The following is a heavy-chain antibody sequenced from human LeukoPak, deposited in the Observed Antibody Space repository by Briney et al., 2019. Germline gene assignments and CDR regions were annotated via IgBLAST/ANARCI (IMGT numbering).Heavy chain of an antibody. V-gene: IGHV4-38-2*02. CDR2: IYHSGST. Sequence: SETLSLTCTVSGYSISSGYYWGWIRQPPGKGLEWIGSIYHSGSTYYNPSLKSRVTISVDTSKNQFSLKLSSVTAADTAVYYCARAIEVGAMTPFDYWGQGTLVTVSS. CDR3: ARAIEVGAMTPFDY. CDR1: GYSISSGYY. J-gene: IGHJ4*02. D-gene: IGHD1-26*01.